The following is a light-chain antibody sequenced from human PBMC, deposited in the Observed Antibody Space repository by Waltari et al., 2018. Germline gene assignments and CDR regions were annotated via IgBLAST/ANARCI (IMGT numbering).Light chain of an antibody. V-gene: IGKV3-11*01. CDR1: QSIGSY. CDR2: DVS. Sequence: EIVLTQSPATLFLSPGERAILSCRASQSIGSYLAWYQQNTGQAPRLLIYDVSNRATGIPARFSGSGSGTDFTLTISSLEPEDFAVYYCQRRSSWPLFGGGTKVEIK. J-gene: IGKJ4*01. CDR3: QRRSSWPL.